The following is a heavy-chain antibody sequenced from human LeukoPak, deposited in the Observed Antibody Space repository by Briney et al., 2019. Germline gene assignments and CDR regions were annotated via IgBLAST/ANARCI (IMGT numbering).Heavy chain of an antibody. CDR1: GFTFSSYG. D-gene: IGHD2-15*01. V-gene: IGHV3-30*18. Sequence: PGGSLRLSCAASGFTFSSYGMHWVRQAPGKGLEWVAVISYDGSNKYYADSVKGRFTISRDNSKNTLYLQMNSLRAEDTAVYYCAKYGVVVVAATQYGQFDLWGRGTLVTVSS. J-gene: IGHJ2*01. CDR3: AKYGVVVVAATQYGQFDL. CDR2: ISYDGSNK.